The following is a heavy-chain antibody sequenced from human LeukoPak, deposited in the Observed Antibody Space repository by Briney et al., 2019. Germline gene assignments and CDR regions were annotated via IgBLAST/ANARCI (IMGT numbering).Heavy chain of an antibody. V-gene: IGHV4-39*01. J-gene: IGHJ2*01. CDR2: IYYSGST. Sequence: SETLSLTCTVSGGSISSSSYYWGWIRQPPGTGLEWIGSIYYSGSTYYNPSLKSRVTISVDTSKNQFSLKLSSVTAADTAVYYCARHSSGWYWYFDLWGRGTLVTVSS. CDR3: ARHSSGWYWYFDL. CDR1: GGSISSSSYY. D-gene: IGHD6-19*01.